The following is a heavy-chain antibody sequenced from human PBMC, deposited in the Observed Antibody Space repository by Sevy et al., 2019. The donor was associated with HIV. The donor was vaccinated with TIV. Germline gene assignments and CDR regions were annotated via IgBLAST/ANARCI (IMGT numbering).Heavy chain of an antibody. CDR3: AREGCTKPHDY. D-gene: IGHD2-8*01. J-gene: IGHJ4*02. CDR2: LSFGCGEI. V-gene: IGHV3-23*01. Sequence: GGSLRLSCAASGFTFSKYSMSWVRQPPGKGLGWVSTLSFGCGEINYADSVKGGFTISRDNSKSSVYLQMNNLRPEDTAVYYCAREGCTKPHDYWGQGTLVTVSS. CDR1: GFTFSKYS.